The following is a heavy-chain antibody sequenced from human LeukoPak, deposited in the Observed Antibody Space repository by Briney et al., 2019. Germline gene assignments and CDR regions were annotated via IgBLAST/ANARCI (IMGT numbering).Heavy chain of an antibody. CDR3: ARDLKYTYGFDY. D-gene: IGHD5-18*01. Sequence: PSETLSLTCTVSGGSISSYYWNWIRQSPGKGLEWIGYIYYNGNSGTTNYNPSLRSRVTISVDTSKNQVSLKLTSVTAADTAVYYCARDLKYTYGFDYRGQGTLVTVSS. V-gene: IGHV4-59*01. J-gene: IGHJ4*02. CDR2: IYYNGNSGTT. CDR1: GGSISSYY.